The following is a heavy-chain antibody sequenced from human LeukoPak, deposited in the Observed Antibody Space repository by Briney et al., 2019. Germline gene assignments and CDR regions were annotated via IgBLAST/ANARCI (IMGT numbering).Heavy chain of an antibody. Sequence: PGGSLRLSCAASGFTFSSYSMNWIRQSPGKGLEWIGYIYHTGTTNSNPSLKSRVTISVSTSKNQFSLKLSSVTAADTALYYCAREGFPPYYFDSWGQGTLVTVSS. V-gene: IGHV4-59*01. CDR2: IYHTGTT. CDR1: GFTFSSYS. J-gene: IGHJ4*02. CDR3: AREGFPPYYFDS.